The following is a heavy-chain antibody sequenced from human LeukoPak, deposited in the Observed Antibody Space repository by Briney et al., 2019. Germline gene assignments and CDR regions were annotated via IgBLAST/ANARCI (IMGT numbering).Heavy chain of an antibody. CDR3: VRAATYYGSGSYFFDP. J-gene: IGHJ5*02. CDR1: GFTFNSYS. D-gene: IGHD3-10*01. V-gene: IGHV3-48*04. CDR2: ISSSSSTI. Sequence: GGSLRLSCAASGFTFNSYSMNWVRQAPGKGLEWVSYISSSSSTIYYADSVKGRFTISRDNAKNTVYLQMNSLRAGDTAVYYCVRAATYYGSGSYFFDPWGQGTLVTVSS.